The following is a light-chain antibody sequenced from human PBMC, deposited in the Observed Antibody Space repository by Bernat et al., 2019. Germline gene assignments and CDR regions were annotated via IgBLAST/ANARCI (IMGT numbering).Light chain of an antibody. CDR2: GAS. Sequence: DIQLTQSPPFLSASVGDRVTITCRASQVIGTYLACYQQKPGKAPNLLIYGASTLQNGVPSRFSGSGSGTEFTLTISSLRPEDFATYHCQQLNSYPITFGQGTRLEIK. CDR1: QVIGTY. V-gene: IGKV1-9*01. CDR3: QQLNSYPIT. J-gene: IGKJ5*01.